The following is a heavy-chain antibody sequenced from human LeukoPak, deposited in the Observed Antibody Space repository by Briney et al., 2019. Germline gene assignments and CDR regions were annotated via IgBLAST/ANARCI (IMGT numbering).Heavy chain of an antibody. CDR1: GFTFSDYY. J-gene: IGHJ3*02. Sequence: PGGSLRLSCAGSGFTFSDYYMSGIRQAPGKGLEWVSYISSSGSTIYYADSVKGRFTISRDNAKNSLYLQMNSLRAEDTAVYYWASYTRAFDIWGQGTMVTVSS. CDR2: ISSSGSTI. V-gene: IGHV3-11*04. CDR3: ASYTRAFDI. D-gene: IGHD3-16*01.